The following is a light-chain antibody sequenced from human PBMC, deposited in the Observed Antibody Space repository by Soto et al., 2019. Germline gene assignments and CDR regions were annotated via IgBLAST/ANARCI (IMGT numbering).Light chain of an antibody. J-gene: IGLJ3*02. Sequence: QSVLTQPASVSGSPGQSITISCTGSSNDIGAYNYISWYQQHPLKVPKLLIYEVDNRPSGISDRFSGSKSGFTASLTISGLQSEDEGEYFCSSYSASITWAFGGGTKVTVL. V-gene: IGLV2-14*01. CDR3: SSYSASITWA. CDR1: SNDIGAYNY. CDR2: EVD.